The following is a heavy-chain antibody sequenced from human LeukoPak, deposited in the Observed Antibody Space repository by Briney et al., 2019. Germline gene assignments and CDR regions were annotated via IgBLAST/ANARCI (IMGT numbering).Heavy chain of an antibody. D-gene: IGHD2-2*01. CDR1: GFTFSSYA. Sequence: GGSLRLSCAASGFTFSSYAMSWVRQAPGKGLEWVLAISGSGGSTYYADSVKGRFTISRDNSKNTLYLQMNSLRAEDTAVYYCAKELNYIVVVPAASDYWGQGTLVTVSS. CDR2: ISGSGGST. CDR3: AKELNYIVVVPAASDY. V-gene: IGHV3-23*01. J-gene: IGHJ4*02.